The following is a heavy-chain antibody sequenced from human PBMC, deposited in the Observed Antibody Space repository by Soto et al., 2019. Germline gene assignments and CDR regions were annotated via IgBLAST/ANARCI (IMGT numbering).Heavy chain of an antibody. J-gene: IGHJ4*02. D-gene: IGHD6-19*01. Sequence: EVQLVESGGGLVQPGGSLRLSCAASGFTFRIYSMNWVRQAPGKGLEWISYMTSDTKTIKYADSVKGRFTITRDNDKNSVCLQMTSLRDEDTAVYYCARSVEGHFDYWGQGTLVTVSS. V-gene: IGHV3-48*02. CDR3: ARSVEGHFDY. CDR1: GFTFRIYS. CDR2: MTSDTKTI.